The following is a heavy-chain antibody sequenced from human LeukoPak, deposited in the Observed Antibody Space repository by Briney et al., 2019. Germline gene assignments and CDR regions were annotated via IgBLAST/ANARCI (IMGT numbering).Heavy chain of an antibody. CDR1: GGSISSSSYY. CDR3: AREHFYGSGIGVIDY. Sequence: PSETLSLTCTVSGGSISSSSYYWGWIRQPPGKGLEWIGSIYYSGSTYYNPSLKSRVTISVDTSKNQFSLKLSSVTAADTAVYYCAREHFYGSGIGVIDYWGQGTLVTVSS. D-gene: IGHD3-10*01. V-gene: IGHV4-39*02. CDR2: IYYSGST. J-gene: IGHJ4*02.